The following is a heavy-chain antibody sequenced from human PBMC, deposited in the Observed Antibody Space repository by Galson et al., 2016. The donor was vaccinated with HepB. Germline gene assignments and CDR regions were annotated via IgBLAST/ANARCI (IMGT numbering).Heavy chain of an antibody. V-gene: IGHV4-34*01. CDR3: SRDPMYGGFGDV. J-gene: IGHJ4*02. CDR1: GGSFSGQY. Sequence: ETLSLTCAVTGGSFSGQYWRWIRQPPGKGLEWIGEINHRGSSNYNPSLRGRVTMSVDTSANQFSLKLNSVTAADTAVYYCSRDPMYGGFGDVWAQGILVTVSS. D-gene: IGHD5-12*01. CDR2: INHRGSS.